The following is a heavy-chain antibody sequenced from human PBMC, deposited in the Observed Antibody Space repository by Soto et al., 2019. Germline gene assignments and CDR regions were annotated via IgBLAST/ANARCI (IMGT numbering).Heavy chain of an antibody. Sequence: PGESLKISYRGSGYSFSTYWIGWVRQMPGKGLEWMGIIYPGDSDTRYSPSFEGQVTISADESITTAYLQWSSLKASDSATYFCARWGSAGAYYDFMDVWGRGTTVTVS. V-gene: IGHV5-51*01. CDR3: ARWGSAGAYYDFMDV. D-gene: IGHD3-10*01. J-gene: IGHJ6*03. CDR1: GYSFSTYW. CDR2: IYPGDSDT.